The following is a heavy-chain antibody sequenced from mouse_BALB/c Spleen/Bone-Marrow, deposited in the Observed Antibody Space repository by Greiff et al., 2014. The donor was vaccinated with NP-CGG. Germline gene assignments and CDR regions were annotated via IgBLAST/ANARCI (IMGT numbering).Heavy chain of an antibody. V-gene: IGHV4-1*02. CDR1: GFAFSRYW. Sequence: DVLLEESGGGLVQPGGSLKLSCAASGFAFSRYWMSWVRQAPGKRLEWIGEINPDSSTINYTPSVKDTFIISRDNAKNTLYLQMIKAEAEDIDFCYSARVNYYGNLFVWGAGTTVTVSS. J-gene: IGHJ1*01. CDR3: ARVNYYGNLFV. D-gene: IGHD1-1*01. CDR2: INPDSSTI.